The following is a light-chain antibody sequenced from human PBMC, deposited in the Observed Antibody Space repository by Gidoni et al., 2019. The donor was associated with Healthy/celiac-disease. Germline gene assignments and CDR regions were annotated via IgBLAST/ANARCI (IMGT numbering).Light chain of an antibody. Sequence: QSVLTQPPPVPGAQGQRGTISCTGSSSNIGAGYDVHWYQQLPGTAPKLLIYANNNRPSGVPDRFSGSKSGTSASLAITGLQAEDEADYYCQSYDSSLSGYVVFGGGTKLTVL. V-gene: IGLV1-40*01. CDR1: SSNIGAGYD. CDR2: ANN. CDR3: QSYDSSLSGYVV. J-gene: IGLJ2*01.